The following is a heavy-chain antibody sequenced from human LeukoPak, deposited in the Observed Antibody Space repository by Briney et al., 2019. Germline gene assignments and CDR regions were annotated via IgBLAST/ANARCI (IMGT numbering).Heavy chain of an antibody. Sequence: SETLSLTCTVSGGSISSSSAYWGWIRQPPGKGLEWIGSIYYSKNTYYNPSLKSRVTISADTSKNQFSLTLGSVSATDTAVYYCVSPRGFSHGYFDYWGQGTLVTVSS. CDR1: GGSISSSSAY. J-gene: IGHJ4*02. V-gene: IGHV4-39*01. D-gene: IGHD5-18*01. CDR2: IYYSKNT. CDR3: VSPRGFSHGYFDY.